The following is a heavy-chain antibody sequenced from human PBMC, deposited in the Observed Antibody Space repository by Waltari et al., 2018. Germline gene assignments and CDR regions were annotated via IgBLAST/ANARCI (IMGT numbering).Heavy chain of an antibody. CDR3: AREPLWFSLSTNYYGMDV. CDR1: GGSFSGYY. D-gene: IGHD3-10*01. V-gene: IGHV4-34*01. Sequence: QVQLQQWGAGLLKPSETLSLTCAVYGGSFSGYYWSWIRQPPGKGLEWIGEINHSGSTNYNPSLKSRVTISVDTSKNQFSLKLSSVTAADTAVYYCAREPLWFSLSTNYYGMDVWGQGTTVTVSS. CDR2: INHSGST. J-gene: IGHJ6*02.